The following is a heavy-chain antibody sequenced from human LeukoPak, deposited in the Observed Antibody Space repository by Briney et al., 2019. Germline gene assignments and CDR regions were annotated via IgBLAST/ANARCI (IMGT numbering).Heavy chain of an antibody. V-gene: IGHV1-3*03. CDR2: INTGNGIT. CDR3: ARDSRYSPTSLDY. J-gene: IGHJ4*02. D-gene: IGHD3-9*01. CDR1: GYTFTGYY. Sequence: GASVKVSCKASGYTFTGYYMHWVRQAPGQRLEWMGWINTGNGITKYSQELQGRVTITMDTSASTAYMELSSLRSEDMAVYFCARDSRYSPTSLDYWGQGTLVTVSS.